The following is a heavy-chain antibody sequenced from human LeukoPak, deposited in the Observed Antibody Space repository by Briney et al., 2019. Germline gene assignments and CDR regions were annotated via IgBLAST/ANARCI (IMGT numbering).Heavy chain of an antibody. CDR1: GGSISGSSYY. CDR2: IYYSGST. Sequence: SETLSLTCTVSGGSISGSSYYWSWIRQPPGKGLEWIGYIYYSGSTNYNPSLKSRVTISVDTSKNQFSLKLSSVTAADTAVYYCARVKSSNDAFDIWGQGTMVTVSS. J-gene: IGHJ3*02. D-gene: IGHD3-10*01. V-gene: IGHV4-61*01. CDR3: ARVKSSNDAFDI.